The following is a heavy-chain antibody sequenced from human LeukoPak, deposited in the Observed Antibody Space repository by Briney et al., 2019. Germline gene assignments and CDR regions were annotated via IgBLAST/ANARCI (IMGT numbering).Heavy chain of an antibody. J-gene: IGHJ5*02. V-gene: IGHV1-46*01. Sequence: GASVKVSCKASGYTFTSYYMHWVRQAPGQGLEWMGIINPSGGNTNYAQKFQGRVTMTRDTSISTAYMELSRLRSDDTAVYYCARGPDFWSGHPNWFDPWGQGTLVTVSS. CDR1: GYTFTSYY. CDR3: ARGPDFWSGHPNWFDP. D-gene: IGHD3-3*01. CDR2: INPSGGNT.